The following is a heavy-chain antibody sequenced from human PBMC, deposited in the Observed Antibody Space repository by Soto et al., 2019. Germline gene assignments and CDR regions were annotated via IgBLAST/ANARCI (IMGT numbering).Heavy chain of an antibody. CDR2: INPSGGST. D-gene: IGHD3-22*01. Sequence: ASVKVSCKASGYTLTSYYMHWVRQAPGQGLEWMGIINPSGGSTSYAQKFQGRVTMTRDTSTSTVYMELSSLRSEDTAVYYCGRSDSSGYYCVYWGQGTLVTVSS. CDR3: GRSDSSGYYCVY. V-gene: IGHV1-46*01. J-gene: IGHJ4*02. CDR1: GYTLTSYY.